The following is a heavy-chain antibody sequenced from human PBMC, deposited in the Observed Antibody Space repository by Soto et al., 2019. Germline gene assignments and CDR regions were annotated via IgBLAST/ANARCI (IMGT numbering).Heavy chain of an antibody. CDR3: ARTPTTYYYDSSGYYPPRQIHYYFDY. CDR1: GGTFSSYA. V-gene: IGHV1-69*12. J-gene: IGHJ4*02. Sequence: QVQPVQSGAEVKKPGSSVKVSCKASGGTFSSYAISWVRQAPGQGLEWMGGIIPIFGTANYAQKFQGRVTITADESTSTAYMELSSLRSEDTAVYYCARTPTTYYYDSSGYYPPRQIHYYFDYWGQGTLVTVSS. D-gene: IGHD3-22*01. CDR2: IIPIFGTA.